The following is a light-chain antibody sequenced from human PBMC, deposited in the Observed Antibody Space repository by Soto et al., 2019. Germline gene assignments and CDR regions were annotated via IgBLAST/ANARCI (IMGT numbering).Light chain of an antibody. CDR3: QQRSNWPIT. J-gene: IGKJ5*01. V-gene: IGKV3-11*01. Sequence: EIVLTQSPGTLSFSPGERATLSCRASQSVSSFVAWYQQKPGQAPRLLIYDASNRATGIPARFSGSGSGTDFTLTISSLEPEDFAVYYCQQRSNWPITFGQGTRLEI. CDR1: QSVSSF. CDR2: DAS.